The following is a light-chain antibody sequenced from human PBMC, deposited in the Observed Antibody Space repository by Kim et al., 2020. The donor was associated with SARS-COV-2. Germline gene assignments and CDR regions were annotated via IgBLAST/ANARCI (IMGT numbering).Light chain of an antibody. J-gene: IGKJ1*01. Sequence: AIQMTHSPSSLSFSVGDRVSISCRTNHEIQHDLDWFQQRPGEAPKVLIFGASHLYSRVPTKFSGSGSGRNYPLTIRSQQPADFATYVCQQNSYYHWTFGQRGKVDI. CDR2: GAS. V-gene: IGKV1-6*01. CDR3: QQNSYYHWT. CDR1: HEIQHD.